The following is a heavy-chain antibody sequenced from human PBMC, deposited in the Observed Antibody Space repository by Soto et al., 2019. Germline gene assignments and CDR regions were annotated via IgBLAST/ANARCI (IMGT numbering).Heavy chain of an antibody. CDR2: ISYDGSNK. CDR3: AKDTSSWYSHSYFDY. CDR1: GFTFSSYG. Sequence: QVQLVESGGGVVKPGRSLRLSCAASGFTFSSYGMHWVRQAPGKGLEWVAVISYDGSNKYYADSVKGRFTISRDNSKNTLYLQMNSLRAEDTAVYYCAKDTSSWYSHSYFDYWGQGTLVTVSS. D-gene: IGHD6-13*01. J-gene: IGHJ4*02. V-gene: IGHV3-30*18.